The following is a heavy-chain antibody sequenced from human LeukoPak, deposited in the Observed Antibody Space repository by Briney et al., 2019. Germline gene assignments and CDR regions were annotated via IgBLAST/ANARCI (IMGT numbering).Heavy chain of an antibody. J-gene: IGHJ4*02. CDR3: ARHGDSYTYHVVVPADTYITERGYFDY. CDR1: GGSINSSSYY. D-gene: IGHD2-2*01. V-gene: IGHV4-39*01. Sequence: SETLSLTCTVPGGSINSSSYYWGWIRQPPGKGLEWIGSIYYSGSTYYNPSLKSRVTISVDTSKNQFSLKLSSVTAADTAVYYCARHGDSYTYHVVVPADTYITERGYFDYWGQGTLVTVSS. CDR2: IYYSGST.